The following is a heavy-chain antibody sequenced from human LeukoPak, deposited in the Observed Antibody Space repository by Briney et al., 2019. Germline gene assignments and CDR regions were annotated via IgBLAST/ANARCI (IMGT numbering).Heavy chain of an antibody. J-gene: IGHJ4*02. CDR2: IYPGDSDT. D-gene: IGHD6-13*01. V-gene: IGHV5-51*01. CDR3: AGGNRAAAPPFDY. Sequence: GESLQISCQASEYSYTSYWIGWVRQMPGKGLEWMGIIYPGDSDTRYGPSFQGQVTISADKSISTAFLQWSSLKASDTAMYYCAGGNRAAAPPFDYWGQGTLVTVSS. CDR1: EYSYTSYW.